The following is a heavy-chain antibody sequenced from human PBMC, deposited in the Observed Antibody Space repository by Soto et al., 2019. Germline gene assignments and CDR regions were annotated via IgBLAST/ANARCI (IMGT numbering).Heavy chain of an antibody. CDR3: ARDRAGGIPDY. J-gene: IGHJ4*02. Sequence: GRSLRLPCAASGFTFSSYAVHWVRQAPGKGLEWVSYISRSSSTIYYADSVKGRFTISRDNAENSLYLQMNSLRAEDTAVYYCARDRAGGIPDYWGQGTRVTVSS. CDR1: GFTFSSYA. V-gene: IGHV3-48*01. D-gene: IGHD6-13*01. CDR2: ISRSSSTI.